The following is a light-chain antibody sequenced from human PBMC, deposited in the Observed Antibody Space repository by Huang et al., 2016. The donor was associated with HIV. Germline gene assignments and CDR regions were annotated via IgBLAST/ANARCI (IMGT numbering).Light chain of an antibody. J-gene: IGKJ1*01. CDR1: QSLLYNSNNKNY. Sequence: DIVMTQSPDSLTVSLGERATIHCKSSQSLLYNSNNKNYLNWYQQKPGQPPKLLISWASARESGVPDRFSGSGSGTNFALTISSLQAEDVAVYYCQQYYSSLWTFGQGTKVEIK. V-gene: IGKV4-1*01. CDR3: QQYYSSLWT. CDR2: WAS.